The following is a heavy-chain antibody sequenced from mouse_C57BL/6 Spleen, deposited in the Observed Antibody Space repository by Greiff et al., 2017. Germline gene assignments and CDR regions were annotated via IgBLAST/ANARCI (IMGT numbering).Heavy chain of an antibody. V-gene: IGHV5-6*02. CDR1: GFTFSSYG. D-gene: IGHD2-5*01. CDR3: ARRGYSNYWFAY. Sequence: EVKVEESGGDLVKPGGSLKLSCAASGFTFSSYGMSWVRQTPDKRLEWVATISSGGSYPYYPDSVKGRFTISRDNAQNTLYQQMSSRKSEDAAVYYCARRGYSNYWFAYWGQGTLVTVSA. CDR2: ISSGGSYP. J-gene: IGHJ3*01.